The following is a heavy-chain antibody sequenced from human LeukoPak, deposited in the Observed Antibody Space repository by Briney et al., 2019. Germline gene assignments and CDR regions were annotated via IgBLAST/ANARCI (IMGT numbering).Heavy chain of an antibody. V-gene: IGHV1-18*01. CDR3: ARSLDNTYYDISTGYYPPGVY. CDR2: ISAYNGNT. CDR1: GYTFTSYG. Sequence: ASVKVSCKASGYTFTSYGISWVRQAPGQGLEWMGWISAYNGNTNYAQKLQGRVTMTTDTSTSTAYMELRSLRSDDTAVYYCARSLDNTYYDISTGYYPPGVYWGQGTLVTVSS. J-gene: IGHJ4*02. D-gene: IGHD3-9*01.